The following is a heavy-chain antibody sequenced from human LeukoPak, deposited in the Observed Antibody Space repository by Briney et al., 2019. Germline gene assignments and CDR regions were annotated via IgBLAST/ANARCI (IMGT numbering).Heavy chain of an antibody. CDR1: GFTFDDYA. CDR2: ITWNSGNI. Sequence: GGSLRLSCAASGFTFDDYAMHWVRQAPGKGLEWVSGITWNSGNIGYADSVKGRFTISRDNAKNSLYLQMNSLRAEDMAFYYCAKARYSSSSLDSFDYWGQGTLVTVSS. J-gene: IGHJ4*02. V-gene: IGHV3-9*03. CDR3: AKARYSSSSLDSFDY. D-gene: IGHD6-13*01.